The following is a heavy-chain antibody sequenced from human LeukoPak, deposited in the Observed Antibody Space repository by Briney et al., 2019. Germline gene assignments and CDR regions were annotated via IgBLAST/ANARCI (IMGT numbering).Heavy chain of an antibody. V-gene: IGHV3-23*01. D-gene: IGHD1-1*01. CDR1: GFTFDSHA. J-gene: IGHJ4*02. CDR3: ARIAATATGCYDY. CDR2: ITGNGFET. Sequence: GGSLRLSCAASGFTFDSHAMAWVRQAPGAGLEWVSGITGNGFETFYADPVRGRFTISRDNAKNSMSLQMNSLRAEDTATYYCARIAATATGCYDYWGQGGLVTVSS.